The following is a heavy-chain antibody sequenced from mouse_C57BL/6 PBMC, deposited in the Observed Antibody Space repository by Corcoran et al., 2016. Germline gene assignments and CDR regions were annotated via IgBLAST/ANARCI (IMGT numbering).Heavy chain of an antibody. J-gene: IGHJ2*01. V-gene: IGHV1-26*01. CDR3: AREGVEGYYVVDY. CDR2: INPNNGGT. CDR1: GYTFTDYY. D-gene: IGHD2-3*01. Sequence: EVQLQQSGPELVKPGASVKISCKASGYTFTDYYMNWVKQSHGKSLEWIGDINPNNGGTSYNQKFKGKATLTVDKSSSTAYMELRSLTSEDSAVYYCAREGVEGYYVVDYWGQGTTLTVSS.